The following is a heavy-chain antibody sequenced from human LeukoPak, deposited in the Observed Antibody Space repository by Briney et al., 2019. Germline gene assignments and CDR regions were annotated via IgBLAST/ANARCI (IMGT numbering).Heavy chain of an antibody. CDR1: GFTFSSYG. CDR3: ARGLRDRYGMDV. Sequence: GGSLRLSCAASGFTFSSYGMNWVRQAPGKGLEWVSSISSSASTIYYADFVQGRFTVSRDNAKNTLYLQMHSLRVEDTAMYYCARGLRDRYGMDVWGQGTTVTVSS. V-gene: IGHV3-48*04. CDR2: ISSSASTI. J-gene: IGHJ6*02.